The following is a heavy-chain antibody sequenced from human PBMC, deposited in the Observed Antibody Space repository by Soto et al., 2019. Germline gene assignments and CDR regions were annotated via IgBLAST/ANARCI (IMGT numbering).Heavy chain of an antibody. J-gene: IGHJ5*02. CDR3: ARAIAAAGKWWFDP. CDR2: IYHSGST. D-gene: IGHD6-13*01. V-gene: IGHV4-4*02. CDR1: GGSISSSNW. Sequence: SETLSLTCAVSGGSISSSNWWSWVRQPPGKGLEWIGEIYHSGSTNYNPSLKSRVTISVDKSKNQFSLKLSPVTAADTAVYYCARAIAAAGKWWFDPWGQGTLVTVSS.